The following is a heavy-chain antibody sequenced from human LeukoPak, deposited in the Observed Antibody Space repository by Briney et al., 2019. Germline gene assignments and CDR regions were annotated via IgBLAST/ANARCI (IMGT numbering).Heavy chain of an antibody. CDR2: IYYSGST. D-gene: IGHD3-10*01. V-gene: IGHV4-61*01. CDR3: ARSLWFGELSSDAFDI. CDR1: GGSISSGSYY. J-gene: IGHJ3*02. Sequence: SSETLSLTCTVSGGSISSGSYYWSWIRQPPGKGLEWIGYIYYSGSTNYNPSLKSRVTISLDTSKNQFSLRLNSVTAADTAVYYCARSLWFGELSSDAFDIWGQGTMVIVSS.